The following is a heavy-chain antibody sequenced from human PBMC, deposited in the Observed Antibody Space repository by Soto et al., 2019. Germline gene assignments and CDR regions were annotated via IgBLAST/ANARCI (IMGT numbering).Heavy chain of an antibody. D-gene: IGHD6-6*01. CDR3: ARDLKQLVGSSHNYYYYVLDF. J-gene: IGHJ6*02. CDR1: GFTFSSYG. V-gene: IGHV3-33*01. Sequence: GGSLRLSCAASGFTFSSYGMHWVRQAPGKGLEWVAVIWYDGSNKYYADSVKGRFTISRDNSKNTLYLQMNSLRAEDTAVYYCARDLKQLVGSSHNYYYYVLDFSGQGSSVIGSS. CDR2: IWYDGSNK.